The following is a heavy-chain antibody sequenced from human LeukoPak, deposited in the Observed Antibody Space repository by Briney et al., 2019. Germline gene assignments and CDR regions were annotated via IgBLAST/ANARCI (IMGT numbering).Heavy chain of an antibody. D-gene: IGHD6-13*01. V-gene: IGHV1-69*04. Sequence: SVKVSCKASGGTFNNYAIIWVRQAPGQGLEWVGRILPILDITNYAQKFQGRVTITADTSTSTAYMELRSLRSDDTAVYYCARDGFPSRTFDYWGQGTLVTVSS. CDR3: ARDGFPSRTFDY. CDR2: ILPILDIT. CDR1: GGTFNNYA. J-gene: IGHJ4*02.